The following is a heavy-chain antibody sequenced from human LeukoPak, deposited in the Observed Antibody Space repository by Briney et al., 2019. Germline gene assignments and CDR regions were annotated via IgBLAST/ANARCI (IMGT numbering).Heavy chain of an antibody. CDR3: ARDDISGYYYDSSGGDAFDI. J-gene: IGHJ3*02. Sequence: GASVKVSCKASGYTFTSYGISWVRQAPGQGLEWMGWISAYNGNTNYAQKLQGRVTMTTDTSTSTAYMELRSLRSDDTAVYYCARDDISGYYYDSSGGDAFDIWGQGTMVTVSS. D-gene: IGHD3-22*01. V-gene: IGHV1-18*01. CDR2: ISAYNGNT. CDR1: GYTFTSYG.